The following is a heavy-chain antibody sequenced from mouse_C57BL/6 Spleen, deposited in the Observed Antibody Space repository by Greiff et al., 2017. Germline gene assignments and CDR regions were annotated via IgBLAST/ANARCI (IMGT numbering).Heavy chain of an antibody. D-gene: IGHD1-1*01. CDR2: IHPNSGST. J-gene: IGHJ3*01. CDR3: ARDYDSSNPAEFAY. V-gene: IGHV1-64*01. Sequence: QVQLQQPGAELVKPGASVKLSCKASGYTFTSYWMHWVKQRPGQGLEWIGMIHPNSGSTNYNEKFKSKATLTVEKSSSTAYMQLSSLTSEDSAVYYCARDYDSSNPAEFAYWGQGTLVTVSA. CDR1: GYTFTSYW.